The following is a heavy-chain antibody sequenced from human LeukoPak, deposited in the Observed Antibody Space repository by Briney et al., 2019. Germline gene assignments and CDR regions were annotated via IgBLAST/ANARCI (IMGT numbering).Heavy chain of an antibody. Sequence: SETLSLTCAVYGGSFSGYYWSWIRQPPGKGLEWIGEINHSGSTNYNPSLKSRVTISVDTSKNQFSLKLSSVTAADTAVYYCARDDKKWRGSYSIDYWGQGTLVTVSS. J-gene: IGHJ4*02. CDR2: INHSGST. CDR1: GGSFSGYY. D-gene: IGHD1-26*01. V-gene: IGHV4-34*01. CDR3: ARDDKKWRGSYSIDY.